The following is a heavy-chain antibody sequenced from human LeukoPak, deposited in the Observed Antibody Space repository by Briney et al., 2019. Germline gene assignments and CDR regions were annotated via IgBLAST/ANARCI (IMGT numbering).Heavy chain of an antibody. CDR3: ARDRGPYDFWSGYRYYYYGMDV. CDR2: ISSSSSYI. CDR1: GFTFSSYA. V-gene: IGHV3-21*01. D-gene: IGHD3-3*01. Sequence: PGGSLRLSCAAPGFTFSSYAMSWVRQAPGKGLEWVSSISSSSSYIYYADSVKGRFTISRDNAKNSLYLQMNSLRAEDTAVYYCARDRGPYDFWSGYRYYYYGMDVWGQGTTVTVSS. J-gene: IGHJ6*02.